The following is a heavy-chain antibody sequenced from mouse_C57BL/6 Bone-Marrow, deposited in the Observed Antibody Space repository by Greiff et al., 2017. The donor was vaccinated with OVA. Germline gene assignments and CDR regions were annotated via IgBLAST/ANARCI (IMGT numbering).Heavy chain of an antibody. CDR3: ARGYGSSEPFYY. D-gene: IGHD1-1*01. CDR1: GFSLTSYG. J-gene: IGHJ3*01. V-gene: IGHV2-2*01. Sequence: VQLQQSGPGLVQPSQSLSITCTVSGFSLTSYGVHWVRQSPGKGLEWLGVIWSGGSTDYNAAFISRLSISKDNSKSQVFFKMNSLQADDTAIYYCARGYGSSEPFYYWGQGTLVTVSA. CDR2: IWSGGST.